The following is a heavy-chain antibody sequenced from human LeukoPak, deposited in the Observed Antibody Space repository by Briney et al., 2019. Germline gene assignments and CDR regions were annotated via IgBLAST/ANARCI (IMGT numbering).Heavy chain of an antibody. Sequence: PSETLSLTCTVSGDSITSYYWSWIRQPPGKGLEWIGYIYSSGSTNYNPSFKSRVTMSVDTSKNQFSLKLRSVTAADTAVYYCARHVTISGPYDASDIWGQGTMVTVSS. J-gene: IGHJ3*02. V-gene: IGHV4-59*08. D-gene: IGHD5-24*01. CDR3: ARHVTISGPYDASDI. CDR2: IYSSGST. CDR1: GDSITSYY.